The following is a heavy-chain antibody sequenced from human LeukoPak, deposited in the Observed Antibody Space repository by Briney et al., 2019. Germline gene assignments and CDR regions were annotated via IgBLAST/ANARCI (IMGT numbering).Heavy chain of an antibody. D-gene: IGHD3-10*01. CDR1: GFTFSSYG. J-gene: IGHJ6*02. V-gene: IGHV3-33*01. CDR2: IWYDGSNK. Sequence: GGCLRLSCAASGFTFSSYGMHWVRQAPGKGLEWVAVIWYDGSNKYYADSVKGRFTISRDNSKNTLYLQMNSLRAEDTAVYYCARDPYYYGSVLDYGMDVWGQGTTVTVSS. CDR3: ARDPYYYGSVLDYGMDV.